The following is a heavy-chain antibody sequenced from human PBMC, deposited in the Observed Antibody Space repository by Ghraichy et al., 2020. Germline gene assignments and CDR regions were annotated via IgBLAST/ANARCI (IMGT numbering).Heavy chain of an antibody. J-gene: IGHJ4*02. CDR2: VYSSGTT. D-gene: IGHD3-22*01. Sequence: SQTLSLTCTVSGGSISGHYWSWIRQPPGKGLEWIGYVYSSGTTNSNPSLKSRVTMSLDTPENQFSLKVNSVIAADTAVYYCARSARGSGDYDSWGRGTLVTVSS. V-gene: IGHV4-59*11. CDR3: ARSARGSGDYDS. CDR1: GGSISGHY.